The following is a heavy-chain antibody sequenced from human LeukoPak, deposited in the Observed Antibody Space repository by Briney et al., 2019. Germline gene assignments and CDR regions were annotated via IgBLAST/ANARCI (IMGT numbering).Heavy chain of an antibody. CDR3: ARGVAHVLRFLEWLEGPKARHYYYMDV. CDR1: GYTFTSYD. Sequence: RASVKVSCKASGYTFTSYDINWVRQATGQGLEWMGWMNPNSGNTGYAQKFQGRVTITRNTSISTAYRELSSLRSEDTAVYYCARGVAHVLRFLEWLEGPKARHYYYMDVWGKGTTVTVSS. CDR2: MNPNSGNT. J-gene: IGHJ6*03. D-gene: IGHD3-3*01. V-gene: IGHV1-8*03.